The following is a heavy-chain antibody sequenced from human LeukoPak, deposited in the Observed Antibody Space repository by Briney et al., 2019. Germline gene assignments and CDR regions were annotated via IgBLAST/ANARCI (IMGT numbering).Heavy chain of an antibody. CDR2: IYYSGST. Sequence: SETLSLNCTVSGGSISSSSYYWGWIRRPPGKGLERIGSIYYSGSTYYNPSLKSRVTISVDTSKNQFSLKLSSVTAADTAVYYCARERFGDGRGDYWGQGTLVTVSS. CDR3: ARERFGDGRGDY. V-gene: IGHV4-39*07. J-gene: IGHJ4*02. CDR1: GGSISSSSYY. D-gene: IGHD3-10*01.